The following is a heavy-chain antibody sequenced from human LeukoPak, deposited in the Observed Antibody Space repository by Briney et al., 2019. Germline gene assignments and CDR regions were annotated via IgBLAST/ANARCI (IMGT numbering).Heavy chain of an antibody. V-gene: IGHV4-4*07. J-gene: IGHJ6*03. Sequence: SETLSLTCTVSGGSISSYYWSWTRQPAGKGLEWIGRIYTSGSTNYNPSLKSRVTISVDTSKNQFSLKVSSVTAADTAVYYCARGDCSSTICYSPMDVWGKGTTVTVSS. CDR2: IYTSGST. D-gene: IGHD2-2*01. CDR3: ARGDCSSTICYSPMDV. CDR1: GGSISSYY.